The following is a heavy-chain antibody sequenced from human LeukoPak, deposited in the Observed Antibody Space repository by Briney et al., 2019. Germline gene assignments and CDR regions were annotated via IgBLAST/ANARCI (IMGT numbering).Heavy chain of an antibody. V-gene: IGHV1-69*05. CDR3: ARDLKPTLITMVRGVIGY. CDR1: GGTFSSYA. D-gene: IGHD3-10*01. J-gene: IGHJ4*02. CDR2: IIPIFGTA. Sequence: SVKVSCKASGGTFSSYAISWVRQAPGQGLEWMGGIIPIFGTANYAQKFQGRVTMTRDTSTSTVYMELSSLRSEDTAVYYCARDLKPTLITMVRGVIGYWGQGTLVTVSS.